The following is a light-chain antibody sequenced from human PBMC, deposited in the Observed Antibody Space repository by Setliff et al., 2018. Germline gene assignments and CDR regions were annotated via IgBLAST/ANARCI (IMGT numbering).Light chain of an antibody. CDR1: TGAVTSGHY. CDR2: DTN. J-gene: IGLJ2*01. Sequence: QAVVTQEPSLTVSPGGTVTLTCASSTGAVTSGHYPYWFQQKPGQAPRTLIYDTNIKYSWTPARFSGSLVGGKAALTLSGARPEDEAVYFCSFDYSGHGRFGGGTKVTVL. CDR3: SFDYSGHGR. V-gene: IGLV7-46*01.